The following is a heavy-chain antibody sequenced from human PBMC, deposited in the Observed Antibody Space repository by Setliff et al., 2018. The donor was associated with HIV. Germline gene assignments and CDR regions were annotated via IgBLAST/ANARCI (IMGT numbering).Heavy chain of an antibody. J-gene: IGHJ5*02. D-gene: IGHD3-10*01. CDR1: EFTFSTYE. V-gene: IGHV3-48*03. Sequence: GSLRLSCAASEFTFSTYEVNWVRQAPGKGLEWVSYISSSGTTTYYADSVRGRFTISRDNSKNTLYLQMGSLRVEDTALYYCAREDHSGSNWFDPWGQGTLVTVSS. CDR3: AREDHSGSNWFDP. CDR2: ISSSGTTT.